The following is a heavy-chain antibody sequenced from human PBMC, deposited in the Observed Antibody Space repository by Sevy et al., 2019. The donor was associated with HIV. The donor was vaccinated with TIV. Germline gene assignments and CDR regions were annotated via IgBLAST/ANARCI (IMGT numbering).Heavy chain of an antibody. V-gene: IGHV3-30-3*01. D-gene: IGHD4-17*01. CDR3: ARESGDKTTVVNYPSYFDY. J-gene: IGHJ4*02. CDR2: ISYDGSNK. Sequence: GGSLRLSCAASGFTFSSYAMHWVRQAPGKGLEWVDIISYDGSNKYYADSVKGRFTVSRDNSKNTLYLQMNSLRAEDTAVYYCARESGDKTTVVNYPSYFDYWGQGTLVTVSS. CDR1: GFTFSSYA.